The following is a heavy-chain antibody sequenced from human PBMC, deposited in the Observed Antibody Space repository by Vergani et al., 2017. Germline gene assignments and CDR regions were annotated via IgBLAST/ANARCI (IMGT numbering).Heavy chain of an antibody. D-gene: IGHD5-12*01. CDR1: GFSFSGYW. Sequence: EVQLVESGGGLIHPGGSLRLSCEGSGFSFSGYWMHWVRQSPEKGLVWVSRIKSDGSITNYADSVKGRFTISRDNAKNTLYLEMNSLRGDDTAIYYCVSARCSGRCFMSNWFDSWGQGTLVTVSS. CDR2: IKSDGSIT. V-gene: IGHV3-74*01. CDR3: VSARCSGRCFMSNWFDS. J-gene: IGHJ5*01.